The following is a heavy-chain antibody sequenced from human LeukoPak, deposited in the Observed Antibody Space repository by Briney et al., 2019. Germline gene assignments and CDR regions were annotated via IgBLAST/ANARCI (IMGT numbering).Heavy chain of an antibody. J-gene: IGHJ4*02. CDR3: VAPRLGELSVDY. D-gene: IGHD3-16*02. V-gene: IGHV1-46*01. CDR1: GYTFTSYY. CDR2: INPSGGST. Sequence: GASVKVSCKASGYTFTSYYMHWVRQAPGQGLEWMGIINPSGGSTSYAQEFQGRVTMTRDTSTSTVYMELSSLRSEDTAVYYCVAPRLGELSVDYWGQGTLVTVSS.